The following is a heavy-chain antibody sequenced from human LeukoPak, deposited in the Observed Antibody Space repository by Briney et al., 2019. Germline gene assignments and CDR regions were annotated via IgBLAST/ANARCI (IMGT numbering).Heavy chain of an antibody. V-gene: IGHV3-66*01. D-gene: IGHD3-10*01. J-gene: IGHJ4*02. Sequence: GGSLRLSCAASGFTVSNNYMNWVRQAPGKGLEWVSILYSGGDIYYADSVKGRFTISRDNSKNTLYLQMNSLRAGDTAVYYCARDQVVRGVIVSHDYWGQGTLVTVSS. CDR2: LYSGGDI. CDR3: ARDQVVRGVIVSHDY. CDR1: GFTVSNNY.